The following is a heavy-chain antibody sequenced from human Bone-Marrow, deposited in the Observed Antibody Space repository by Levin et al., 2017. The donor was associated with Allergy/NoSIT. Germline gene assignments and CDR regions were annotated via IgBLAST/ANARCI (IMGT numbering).Heavy chain of an antibody. D-gene: IGHD2-2*01. CDR1: GFTFSSHG. J-gene: IGHJ4*02. CDR2: IWYDGSNE. CDR3: VRDRGGVFQLLSFDY. V-gene: IGHV3-33*01. Sequence: GGSLRLSCAASGFTFSSHGMHWVRQAPGKGLEWVAVIWYDGSNEDYADSVKGRFTISRDNSKNTLTLQMNSLRAEDTALYYCVRDRGGVFQLLSFDYWGQGTLVTVSS.